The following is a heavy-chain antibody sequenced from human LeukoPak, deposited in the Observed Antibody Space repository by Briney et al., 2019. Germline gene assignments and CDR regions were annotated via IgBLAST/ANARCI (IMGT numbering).Heavy chain of an antibody. D-gene: IGHD4-17*01. V-gene: IGHV3-11*04. CDR1: GFTFTHYY. CDR2: ISDTGSTM. CDR3: ARGRYALDI. Sequence: GGSLRLSCAASGFTFTHYYMNWIRQAPGKGLEWVSYISDTGSTMFYADSLKGRFTISRDNTKSSLSLQMNSLRAEDTAVYYCARGRYALDIWGQGTMVTVSS. J-gene: IGHJ3*02.